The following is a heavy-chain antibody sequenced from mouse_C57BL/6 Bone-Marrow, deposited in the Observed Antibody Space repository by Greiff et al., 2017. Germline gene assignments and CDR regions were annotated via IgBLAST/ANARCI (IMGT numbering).Heavy chain of an antibody. J-gene: IGHJ4*01. V-gene: IGHV1-74*01. D-gene: IGHD2-1*01. CDR1: GYTFTSYW. CDR2: IHPSDSDT. Sequence: QVQLQQPGAELVKPGASVKVSCKASGYTFTSYWMHWVKQRPGQGLEWIGRIHPSDSDTNYNQKFKGKATLTVDKSSSTAYMQLSSLTSEDSAVYYCAMLGGYYAYYYAMDYWRQGTSVTVSS. CDR3: AMLGGYYAYYYAMDY.